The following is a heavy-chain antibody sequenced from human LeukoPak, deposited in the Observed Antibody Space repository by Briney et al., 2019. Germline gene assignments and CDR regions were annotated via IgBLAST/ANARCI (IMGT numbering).Heavy chain of an antibody. CDR3: TTDPAVPGILWFGELLCHFDY. V-gene: IGHV3-15*01. J-gene: IGHJ4*02. CDR1: GFTFSNAW. Sequence: GGSLRLSCAASGFTFSNAWMSWVRQAPGKGLEWVGRIKSKTDGGTTDYAAPVKGRFTISRDDSKNTLYLQMNSLKTEDTAVYYCTTDPAVPGILWFGELLCHFDYWGQGTLVTVSS. D-gene: IGHD3-10*01. CDR2: IKSKTDGGTT.